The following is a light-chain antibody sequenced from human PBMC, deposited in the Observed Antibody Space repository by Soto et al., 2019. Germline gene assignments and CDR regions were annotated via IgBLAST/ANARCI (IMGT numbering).Light chain of an antibody. Sequence: QSVLTQPAAVSGSPGQSITISCTGTSSDVSAYNYVSWYQQNSGKAPTLIIYEVSNRPSGVSNRFSGSKSGNTASLTISGLQAEDEADYYCSSYTSSSTYVFGPGTKATVL. J-gene: IGLJ1*01. V-gene: IGLV2-14*01. CDR2: EVS. CDR1: SSDVSAYNY. CDR3: SSYTSSSTYV.